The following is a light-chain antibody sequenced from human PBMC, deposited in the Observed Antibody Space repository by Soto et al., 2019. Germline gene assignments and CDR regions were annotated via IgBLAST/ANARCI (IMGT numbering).Light chain of an antibody. Sequence: EILLTQSPATLSLSPGQRATLSCGASKSISNYLAWYQQKPGKATRLLIYGASNRATGTPARLSGSGSGKDFTLTISSLETEDSAVYYCQHRNSWPPGATFGQGTRLEIK. V-gene: IGKV3-11*01. J-gene: IGKJ5*01. CDR1: KSISNY. CDR3: QHRNSWPPGAT. CDR2: GAS.